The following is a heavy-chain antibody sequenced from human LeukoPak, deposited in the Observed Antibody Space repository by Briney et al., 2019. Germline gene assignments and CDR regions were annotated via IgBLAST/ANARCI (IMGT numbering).Heavy chain of an antibody. D-gene: IGHD2-15*01. Sequence: PGGSLRLSCAASGFTFSSYAMSWVRQAPGKGLEWVSAISGSGANTYFADSVKGRFTISRDNSKNTLYLRMNSLRAEDTAVYYCAKLRNSNTRYFDLWGRGTLVALSS. CDR1: GFTFSSYA. CDR2: ISGSGANT. V-gene: IGHV3-23*01. J-gene: IGHJ2*01. CDR3: AKLRNSNTRYFDL.